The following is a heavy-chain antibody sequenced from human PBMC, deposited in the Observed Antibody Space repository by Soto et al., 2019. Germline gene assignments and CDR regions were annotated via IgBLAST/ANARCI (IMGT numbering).Heavy chain of an antibody. CDR3: ARAPDIAMATVFDY. D-gene: IGHD5-18*01. J-gene: IGHJ4*02. CDR1: CGSISSYY. CDR2: IYYSGST. Sequence: SETLSLTCTVSCGSISSYYWSWIRQPPGKGLEWIGYIYYSGSTNHNPSLKSRVTISVDTSKNQFSLKVSSVTAADTAVYYCARAPDIAMATVFDYWGQGTLVTVSS. V-gene: IGHV4-59*01.